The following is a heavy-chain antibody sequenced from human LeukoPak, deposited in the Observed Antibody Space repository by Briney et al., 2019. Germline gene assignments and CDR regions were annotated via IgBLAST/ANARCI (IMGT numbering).Heavy chain of an antibody. CDR3: ARHNYDFWSVYMDV. Sequence: GGSLRLSCAASGFTFSSYWMSWVRQAPGKGLEWLANIKQDGSEKYYVDSVKGRFTISRDNAKNSLYLQMNSLRTEDTAVYYCARHNYDFWSVYMDVWGKGTTVTVSS. J-gene: IGHJ6*03. CDR1: GFTFSSYW. D-gene: IGHD3-3*01. CDR2: IKQDGSEK. V-gene: IGHV3-7*01.